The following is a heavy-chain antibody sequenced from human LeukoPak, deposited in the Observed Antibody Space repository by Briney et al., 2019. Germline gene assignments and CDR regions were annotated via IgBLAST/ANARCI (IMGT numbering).Heavy chain of an antibody. CDR1: GFTLSSYS. Sequence: QPGGSLRLACAASGFTLSSYSMKWVRQAPGKGLEWVSAISGSGGSTYYADSVKGRFTISRDNSKNTLYLQMNSLRAEDTAVYYCAKDLVGATRNYWGQGTLVTVSS. J-gene: IGHJ4*02. D-gene: IGHD1-26*01. CDR2: ISGSGGST. V-gene: IGHV3-23*01. CDR3: AKDLVGATRNY.